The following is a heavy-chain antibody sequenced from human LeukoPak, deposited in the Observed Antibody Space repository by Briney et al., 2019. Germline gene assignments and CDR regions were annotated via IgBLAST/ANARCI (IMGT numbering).Heavy chain of an antibody. Sequence: PGGSLRLSCAASGFTFDDYGMNWVRQAPGKGLEWVSGINWNGGSTGYADSVKGRFTISRDNTKNSLYLQMNSLRAEDTALYYCARANSYGANSNFDYWAREPWSPSPQ. V-gene: IGHV3-20*04. J-gene: IGHJ4*02. CDR3: ARANSYGANSNFDY. D-gene: IGHD4-23*01. CDR1: GFTFDDYG. CDR2: INWNGGST.